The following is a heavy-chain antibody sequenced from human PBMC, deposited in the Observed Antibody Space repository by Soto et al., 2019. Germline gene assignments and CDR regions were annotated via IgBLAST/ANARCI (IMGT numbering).Heavy chain of an antibody. CDR3: ARGIRESSGWDLDN. Sequence: QVQLDQSGAEVKKPGSSVKVSCKASGGSFSSDAISWVRQAPGQGLEWMGGIIPMFGSPNYAPKFQGRVTLTADKSTSNLYMVLSSLRSDDTAVYYCARGIRESSGWDLDNWGQGTQVTVSS. CDR2: IIPMFGSP. J-gene: IGHJ4*02. CDR1: GGSFSSDA. V-gene: IGHV1-69*06. D-gene: IGHD6-19*01.